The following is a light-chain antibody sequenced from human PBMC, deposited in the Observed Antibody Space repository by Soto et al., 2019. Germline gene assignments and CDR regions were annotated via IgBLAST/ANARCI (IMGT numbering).Light chain of an antibody. Sequence: DIQMTQSPSTLSASVGDRVTITCRASQSISSWVAWYQQKPGRAPKLLIYKASSLESGVPSRFSGSGSGTEFNLTISSLQPDDFATYYCQPYNSYPYTFGQGTKLEIK. CDR1: QSISSW. CDR2: KAS. V-gene: IGKV1-5*03. CDR3: QPYNSYPYT. J-gene: IGKJ2*01.